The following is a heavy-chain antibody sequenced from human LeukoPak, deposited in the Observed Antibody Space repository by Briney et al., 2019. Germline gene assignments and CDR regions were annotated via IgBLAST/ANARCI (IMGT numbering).Heavy chain of an antibody. D-gene: IGHD3-10*01. J-gene: IGHJ5*01. Sequence: SETLSLTCSVSGVSITSHFWSWLRQPPGKGLEWIGYIHYSGSTNYNPSLKSRVTISPDTSKNQLFLQLNYVPAADTAVYYCARLVWLGESPGSWFDSWGQGTLVTVSS. CDR3: ARLVWLGESPGSWFDS. CDR2: IHYSGST. V-gene: IGHV4-59*11. CDR1: GVSITSHF.